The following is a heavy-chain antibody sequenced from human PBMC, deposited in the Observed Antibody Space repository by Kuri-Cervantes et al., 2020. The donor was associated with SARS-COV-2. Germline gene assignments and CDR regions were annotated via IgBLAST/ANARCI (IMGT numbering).Heavy chain of an antibody. Sequence: GESLKISCAASGFTFSSYGMHWVRQAPGKGLEWVAVISYDGSNKYYADSVKGRFTISRDNSKNTLYLQMNSLRAEDTAVYYCAKAPSGYDYHYFDYWGQGTLVTVSS. D-gene: IGHD5-12*01. J-gene: IGHJ4*02. CDR3: AKAPSGYDYHYFDY. CDR1: GFTFSSYG. CDR2: ISYDGSNK. V-gene: IGHV3-30*18.